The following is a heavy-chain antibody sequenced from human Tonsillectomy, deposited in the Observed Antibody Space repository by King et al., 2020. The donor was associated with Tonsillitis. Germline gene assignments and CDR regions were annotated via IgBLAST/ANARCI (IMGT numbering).Heavy chain of an antibody. Sequence: DVQLVESGGGLVQPGGSLRLSCAASGFTFSSYWMTWVRQAPGKGLEWVANIKQDGSEKYYVDSVKGRFTISRDNAKNSLYLQMNSLRAEDTAVYYCARDEPNYFDSSGYYHFTEYFQHWGQGTLVTVSS. V-gene: IGHV3-7*01. CDR3: ARDEPNYFDSSGYYHFTEYFQH. CDR1: GFTFSSYW. D-gene: IGHD3-22*01. CDR2: IKQDGSEK. J-gene: IGHJ1*01.